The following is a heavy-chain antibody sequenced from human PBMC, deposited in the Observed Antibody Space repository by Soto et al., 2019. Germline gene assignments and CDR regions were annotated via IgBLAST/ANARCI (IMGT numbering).Heavy chain of an antibody. CDR3: ARYGRDNYGGYYGMDV. CDR2: IIPLLGTS. V-gene: IGHV1-69*10. Sequence: SVKVSCKASGDTFSSYAISWVRQAPGQGLEWMGGIIPLLGTSKHAQKFQDRVTITADKSTTTAYMELSSLRSEDTAVYYCARYGRDNYGGYYGMDVWGRGTTVTVS. CDR1: GDTFSSYA. J-gene: IGHJ6*02. D-gene: IGHD5-18*01.